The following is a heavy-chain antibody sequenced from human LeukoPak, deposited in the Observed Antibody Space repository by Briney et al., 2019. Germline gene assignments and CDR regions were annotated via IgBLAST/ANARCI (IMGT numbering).Heavy chain of an antibody. D-gene: IGHD3-10*01. V-gene: IGHV1-46*01. CDR1: GGTFTSYY. CDR3: ARGSDVLLWFGELGNHFDY. CDR2: INPSGGST. Sequence: GASVKVSCKASGGTFTSYYMHWVRQAPGQGLEWMGIINPSGGSTSYAQKFQGRVTMTRDTSTSTVYMELSSLRSEDTAVYYCARGSDVLLWFGELGNHFDYWGQGTLVTVSS. J-gene: IGHJ4*02.